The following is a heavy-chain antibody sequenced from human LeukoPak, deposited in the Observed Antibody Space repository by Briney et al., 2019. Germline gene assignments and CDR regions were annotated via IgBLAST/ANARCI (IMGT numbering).Heavy chain of an antibody. Sequence: GGSLRLSCAASGFTFSSYSMNWVRQAPGKGLEWVSSISSSSSYIYYADSVKGRFTISRDNAKNSLYLQMNSLRAEDTAVYYCARDYDILTGYFPHAFDIWGQGTMVTVSS. V-gene: IGHV3-21*01. CDR3: ARDYDILTGYFPHAFDI. CDR2: ISSSSSYI. J-gene: IGHJ3*02. CDR1: GFTFSSYS. D-gene: IGHD3-9*01.